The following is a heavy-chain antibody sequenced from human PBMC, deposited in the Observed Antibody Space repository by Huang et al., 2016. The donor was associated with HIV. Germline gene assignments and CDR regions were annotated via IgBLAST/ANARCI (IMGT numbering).Heavy chain of an antibody. CDR2: IYPGDDDT. CDR3: ARPLLGYSYGYYFDQ. D-gene: IGHD5-18*01. J-gene: IGHJ4*02. CDR1: GFSFTHYW. Sequence: EVQLVQSGAEVKKPGESLKISCKGSGFSFTHYWIGWVRQMPGKGLEWLGIIYPGDDDTTYSPSFEGQGTISADKSINTAYLQWSSLKASDSAIYYCARPLLGYSYGYYFDQWGQGTLVTVSS. V-gene: IGHV5-51*03.